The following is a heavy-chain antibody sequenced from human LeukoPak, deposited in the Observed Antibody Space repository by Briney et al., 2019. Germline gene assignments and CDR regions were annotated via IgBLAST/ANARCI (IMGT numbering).Heavy chain of an antibody. D-gene: IGHD3-22*01. CDR1: GVIFSDYY. J-gene: IGHJ4*02. CDR2: ISSSGNII. CDR3: ARGYHDNPSDY. Sequence: GGSLRLSCAASGVIFSDYYLTWIRQAPGKGLGWVSYISSSGNIIYYADSVKGRFTISRDNAKNSLYLQMNSLRADDTAIYYCARGYHDNPSDYWGQGTLATVSS. V-gene: IGHV3-11*01.